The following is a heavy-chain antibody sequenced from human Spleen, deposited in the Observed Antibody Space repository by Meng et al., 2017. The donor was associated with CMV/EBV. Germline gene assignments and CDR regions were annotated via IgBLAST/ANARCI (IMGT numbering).Heavy chain of an antibody. D-gene: IGHD3-22*01. CDR2: ISGSGGST. Sequence: SAAASGFTFGSYALSWVRQAPGEGLEWVSAISGSGGSTYYADPVKGRFTISRDNSKNTLNLQMNSLRAEDTAVYYCAKSRLKTGFDYWGQGTLVTVSS. CDR3: AKSRLKTGFDY. CDR1: GFTFGSYA. J-gene: IGHJ4*02. V-gene: IGHV3-23*01.